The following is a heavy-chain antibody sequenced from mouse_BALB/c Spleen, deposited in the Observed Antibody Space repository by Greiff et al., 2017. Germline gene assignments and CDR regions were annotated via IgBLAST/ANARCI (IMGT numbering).Heavy chain of an antibody. Sequence: EVQLQQPGSVLVRPGASVKLSCKASGYTFTSSWMHWVKQSHGKSLEWIGYIDPYNGGTSYNQKFKGKATLTVDKSSSTAYMHLNSLTSEDSAVYYCARAGTRDYFDNWGQGTTLTVSS. V-gene: IGHV1-19*01. J-gene: IGHJ2*01. CDR1: GYTFTSSW. CDR2: IDPYNGGT. CDR3: ARAGTRDYFDN. D-gene: IGHD3-3*01.